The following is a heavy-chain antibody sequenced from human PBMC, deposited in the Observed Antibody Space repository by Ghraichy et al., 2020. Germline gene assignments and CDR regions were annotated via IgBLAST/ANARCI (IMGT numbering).Heavy chain of an antibody. CDR2: ISGGGGRK. CDR1: GFTFSSYA. J-gene: IGHJ4*02. V-gene: IGHV3-23*01. D-gene: IGHD3-3*01. CDR3: AKDMIPNVLRFLEWLCHFDY. Sequence: GGSLRLSCAASGFTFSSYAMSWVRQAPGKGLEWVSAISGGGGRKYYADSVKGRFTISRDNSKNTLYLQMNSLRAEDTAVYYCAKDMIPNVLRFLEWLCHFDYRGQGNGLTVSS.